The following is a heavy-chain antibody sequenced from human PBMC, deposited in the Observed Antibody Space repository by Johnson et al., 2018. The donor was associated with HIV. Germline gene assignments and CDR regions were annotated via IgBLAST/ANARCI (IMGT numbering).Heavy chain of an antibody. CDR2: ISSSGSTI. J-gene: IGHJ3*02. CDR1: GFTVSRNY. CDR3: AKELPLVQGIIMGGGAFDI. D-gene: IGHD3-10*01. V-gene: IGHV3-11*04. Sequence: QVQLVESGGGLIQPGGSLRLSCAASGFTVSRNYMNWVRQAPGEGLEWVSYISSSGSTIYYADSVKGRFTISRANAKNTLYLQMNSLRAEDTAVYYCAKELPLVQGIIMGGGAFDIWGQGTMVTVSS.